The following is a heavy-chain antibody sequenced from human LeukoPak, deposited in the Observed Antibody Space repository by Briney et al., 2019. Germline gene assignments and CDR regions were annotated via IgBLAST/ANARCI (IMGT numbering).Heavy chain of an antibody. Sequence: GGSLRLSCAASGFTFSSYPMHCVRQAPGKGLEWVSVISYDGNTKYYADSVKGRFTISRDSPKNTLYLQMDSLRADDTAMYYCARDPQRGEPDYFDYWGQGTLVTVSS. J-gene: IGHJ4*02. CDR3: ARDPQRGEPDYFDY. D-gene: IGHD1-14*01. CDR1: GFTFSSYP. CDR2: ISYDGNTK. V-gene: IGHV3-30-3*01.